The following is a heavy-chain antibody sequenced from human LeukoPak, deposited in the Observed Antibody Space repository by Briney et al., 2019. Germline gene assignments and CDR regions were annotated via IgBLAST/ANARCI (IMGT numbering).Heavy chain of an antibody. CDR2: IYYSGST. V-gene: IGHV4-31*03. Sequence: PSQTLSLTCTVSGGSISSGGYYWSWIRQHPGKGLEWIGYIYYSGSTYYNPSLKSRVTISVDTSKNQFSLKLSSVTAADTAVYYCARDTPERRDVFDIWGQGTMVTVSS. CDR3: ARDTPERRDVFDI. CDR1: GGSISSGGYY. J-gene: IGHJ3*02.